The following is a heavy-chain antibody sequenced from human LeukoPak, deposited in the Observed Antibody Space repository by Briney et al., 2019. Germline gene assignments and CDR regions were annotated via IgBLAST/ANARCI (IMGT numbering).Heavy chain of an antibody. Sequence: ASVKVSCKASGYTFTGYYMHWVRQAPGQGLEWMGWINPNSGGTNYAQKFQGRVTMTRDTSISTAYMELSRLRSDDTAVYYCARAESLLAAADYWGQGTLVTVSS. J-gene: IGHJ4*02. CDR2: INPNSGGT. V-gene: IGHV1-2*02. CDR3: ARAESLLAAADY. CDR1: GYTFTGYY. D-gene: IGHD6-13*01.